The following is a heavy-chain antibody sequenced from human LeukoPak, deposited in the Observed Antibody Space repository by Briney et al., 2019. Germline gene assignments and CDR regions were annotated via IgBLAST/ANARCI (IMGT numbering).Heavy chain of an antibody. Sequence: ASVKVSCKASGYTFISYDFNWVRQATGQGLEWMGWMNPNSGNTGYAQKLQGRVTITRNTSISTAYMELSSLRSDDTGVYYCARRQASGYDFWSGLSYYMDVWGKGTTVTVSS. D-gene: IGHD3-3*01. CDR3: ARRQASGYDFWSGLSYYMDV. CDR2: MNPNSGNT. J-gene: IGHJ6*03. V-gene: IGHV1-8*03. CDR1: GYTFISYD.